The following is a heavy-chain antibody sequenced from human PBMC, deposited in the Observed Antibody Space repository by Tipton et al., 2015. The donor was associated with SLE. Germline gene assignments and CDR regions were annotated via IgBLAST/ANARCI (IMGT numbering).Heavy chain of an antibody. V-gene: IGHV4-38-2*02. CDR3: TRGGCSSNSCYTGAFDI. Sequence: TLSLTCTVSGYSIRTGYYWGWIRQPPGKGLEWIGTIYHSGTTYYNPSLQSRVTISVDTSKNQFSLKLSSVTAADTAVYYCTRGGCSSNSCYTGAFDIWGQGTMVTFSS. CDR2: IYHSGTT. CDR1: GYSIRTGYY. D-gene: IGHD2-2*02. J-gene: IGHJ3*02.